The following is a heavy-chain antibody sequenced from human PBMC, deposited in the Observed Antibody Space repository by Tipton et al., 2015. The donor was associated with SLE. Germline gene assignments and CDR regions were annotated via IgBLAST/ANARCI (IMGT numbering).Heavy chain of an antibody. Sequence: QVQLVQSGGGVVQPGRSLRLSCAASGFTFSTYGMHWVRQAPGKGLEWVAVIWYDGSNKYYADSVKGRFTISRDNSKNTLYLQMNSLRAEDTAVYYCGREVSYYYGMDVWGQGTTVTVSS. J-gene: IGHJ6*02. CDR2: IWYDGSNK. CDR1: GFTFSTYG. D-gene: IGHD2-8*01. CDR3: GREVSYYYGMDV. V-gene: IGHV3-33*08.